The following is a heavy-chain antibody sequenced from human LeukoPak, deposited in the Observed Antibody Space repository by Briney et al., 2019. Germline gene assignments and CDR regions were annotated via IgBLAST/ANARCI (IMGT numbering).Heavy chain of an antibody. Sequence: GGSLRLSCSASGFSFSICSMHWVRQAPGKGLEYVSAISNNGDHTNYADSVKGRFAISRDNSKNTLYLQMSSLRAEDTAVYYCVKATVTSSYFDYFDSWGQGTRVTVSS. J-gene: IGHJ4*02. D-gene: IGHD4-17*01. CDR1: GFSFSICS. CDR3: VKATVTSSYFDYFDS. CDR2: ISNNGDHT. V-gene: IGHV3-64D*09.